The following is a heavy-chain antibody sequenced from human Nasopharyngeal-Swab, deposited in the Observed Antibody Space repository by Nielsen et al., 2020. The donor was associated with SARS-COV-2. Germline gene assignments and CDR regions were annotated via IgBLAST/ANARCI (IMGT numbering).Heavy chain of an antibody. D-gene: IGHD3-3*01. Sequence: GGSLRLPCAASGFTFSSYGMHWVRQAPGKGLEWVAVIWYDGSSKYYADSVKGRFTISRDNSKNTLYLQMNSLRAEDTAVYYCARGPRLLRFLEWLFSLDAFDIWGQGTMVTVSS. J-gene: IGHJ3*02. V-gene: IGHV3-33*01. CDR1: GFTFSSYG. CDR3: ARGPRLLRFLEWLFSLDAFDI. CDR2: IWYDGSSK.